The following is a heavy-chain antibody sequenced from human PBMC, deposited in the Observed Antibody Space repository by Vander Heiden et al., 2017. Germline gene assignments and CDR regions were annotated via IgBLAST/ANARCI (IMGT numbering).Heavy chain of an antibody. CDR2: ISGSGGST. D-gene: IGHD2-2*01. J-gene: IGHJ6*02. V-gene: IGHV3-23*01. Sequence: EVQLLESGGGLVQPGGSLRLSCAASGFTFSSYAMSWVRQAPGKGLEWVSAISGSGGSTYYADSVKGRFTISRDNSKNTLYLQMNSLRAEDTAVYYCAKVGTSNPHYYYYYGMDVWGHGTTVTVSS. CDR3: AKVGTSNPHYYYYYGMDV. CDR1: GFTFSSYA.